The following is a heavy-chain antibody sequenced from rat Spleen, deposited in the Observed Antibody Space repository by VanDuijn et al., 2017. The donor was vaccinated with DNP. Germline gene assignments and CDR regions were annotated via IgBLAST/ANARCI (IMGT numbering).Heavy chain of an antibody. CDR1: GFTFSDYN. V-gene: IGHV5-7*01. D-gene: IGHD1-11*01. CDR3: AREGTTAPRGYYFDY. J-gene: IGHJ2*01. Sequence: EVQLVESGGDLVQPGRSLKLSCVASGFTFSDYNMAWVRQAPKKGLEWVATIIYDGSRTYYRDPVKGRFTISRDNAKSTLYLQMDSLRSEETATYYCAREGTTAPRGYYFDYWGQGVMVTVSS. CDR2: IIYDGSRT.